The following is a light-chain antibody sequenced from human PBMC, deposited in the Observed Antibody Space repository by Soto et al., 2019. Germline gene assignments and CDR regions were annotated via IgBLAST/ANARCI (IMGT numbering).Light chain of an antibody. J-gene: IGKJ1*01. CDR3: QQYDNSPWT. CDR2: GAS. Sequence: EIVLTQSPGTLSLSPGERATLSCRASQSVSNNYLAWYQRKPGQAPRLLIYGASGRATGIPHRFSGSGSGTDFTLTISRLEPEDFAVYYCQQYDNSPWTFGQGTKVAI. CDR1: QSVSNNY. V-gene: IGKV3-20*01.